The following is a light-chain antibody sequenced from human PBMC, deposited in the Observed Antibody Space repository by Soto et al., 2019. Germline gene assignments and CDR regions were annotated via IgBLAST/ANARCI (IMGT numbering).Light chain of an antibody. Sequence: DIQMTQSPSSLSASVGDRVTITCRASRSISSYLNWYQQKPGKAPKLLIYAASSLQSGVPSRFSGSGSGTDFTLTISSLQPEDFATYYCQPSYSTPIPFGQGTRLEIK. CDR3: QPSYSTPIP. J-gene: IGKJ5*01. V-gene: IGKV1-39*01. CDR1: RSISSY. CDR2: AAS.